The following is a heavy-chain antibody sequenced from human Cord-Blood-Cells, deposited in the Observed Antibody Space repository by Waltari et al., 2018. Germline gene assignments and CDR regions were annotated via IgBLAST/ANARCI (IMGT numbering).Heavy chain of an antibody. V-gene: IGHV1-69*10. Sequence: QVQLVQSGAAVKKPGSSVTVSYKASGVTFSSYAISWVLQAPGQGLEWVGGIIPILGIANYAQKFQGRVTITADKSTSTAYMELSSLRSEDTAVYYCAAYYGSGSYWAFDIWGQGTMVTVSS. CDR3: AAYYGSGSYWAFDI. D-gene: IGHD3-10*01. CDR1: GVTFSSYA. CDR2: IIPILGIA. J-gene: IGHJ3*02.